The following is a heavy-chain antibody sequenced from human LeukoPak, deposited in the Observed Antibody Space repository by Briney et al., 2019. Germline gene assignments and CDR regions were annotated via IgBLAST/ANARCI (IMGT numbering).Heavy chain of an antibody. J-gene: IGHJ4*02. CDR1: AFTFNTYG. CDR3: AKEYWVDRTDTTISNFDY. V-gene: IGHV3-30*18. Sequence: PGGSLRLSCADSAFTFNTYGIQWVRQPPGKGLERMAVISYDGSNKYYADSVKGRFTVSRDNSKNTVYLQMNRLRVEDTAVYYCAKEYWVDRTDTTISNFDYGGQGTLLTVSS. CDR2: ISYDGSNK. D-gene: IGHD5-18*01.